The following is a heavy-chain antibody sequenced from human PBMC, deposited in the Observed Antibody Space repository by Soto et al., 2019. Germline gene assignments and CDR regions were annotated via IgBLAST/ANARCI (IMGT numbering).Heavy chain of an antibody. CDR1: GGSISSVNW. CDR2: IYHSGSA. Sequence: SETLYLTGAVSGGSISSVNWCSWLRQPPGKGLEWIGEIYHSGSANYNPSLKSRVTMSIDKSKNQFSLKLSSVTAADTAIYYCARPYDFGPFDPWGQGTLVTVSS. J-gene: IGHJ5*02. V-gene: IGHV4-4*02. D-gene: IGHD3-3*01. CDR3: ARPYDFGPFDP.